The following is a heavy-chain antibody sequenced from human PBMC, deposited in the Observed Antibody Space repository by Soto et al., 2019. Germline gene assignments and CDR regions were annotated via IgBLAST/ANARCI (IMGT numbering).Heavy chain of an antibody. V-gene: IGHV1-18*01. CDR2: ISPYNGNT. CDR3: ARDEAAHPFDP. D-gene: IGHD6-25*01. CDR1: GYTFTSYG. Sequence: QVQLVQSGAEVKKPGASVKVSCKTSGYTFTSYGISWVRQAPGQGLEWMGWISPYNGNTNYAQKLQGRVTMTTDTSRSAAYMELRSLRSDDTGVYYCARDEAAHPFDPWDQGILVSVSS. J-gene: IGHJ5*02.